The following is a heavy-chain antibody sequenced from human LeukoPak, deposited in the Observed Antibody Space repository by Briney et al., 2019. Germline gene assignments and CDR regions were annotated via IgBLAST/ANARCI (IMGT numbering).Heavy chain of an antibody. V-gene: IGHV1-2*02. CDR1: GYTFTGYY. CDR2: INSNNGGT. CDR3: ARGRGTTSSNFDY. Sequence: ASVKVSCKASGYTFTGYYMHWVRQAPGQGLEWMGWINSNNGGTNYAQKFQGRVTMTRDTSISTVYMELSRLTSDDTAVYYCARGRGTTSSNFDYWGQGNLVTVSS. D-gene: IGHD2-2*01. J-gene: IGHJ4*02.